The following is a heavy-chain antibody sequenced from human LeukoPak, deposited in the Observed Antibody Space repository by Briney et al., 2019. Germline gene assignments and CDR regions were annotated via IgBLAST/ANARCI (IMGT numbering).Heavy chain of an antibody. D-gene: IGHD4-17*01. J-gene: IGHJ3*02. CDR3: ARDLVTVTKGFDI. Sequence: PSETLPLTCAVSDDSFSSHYWTWIRQPPGKGLEWIGYISYIGSTNYNPSLKRRVPISIDTSRNQFSLRLSSVTAADTAVYYCARDLVTVTKGFDIWGQGTMVSVSS. CDR1: DDSFSSHY. V-gene: IGHV4-59*11. CDR2: ISYIGST.